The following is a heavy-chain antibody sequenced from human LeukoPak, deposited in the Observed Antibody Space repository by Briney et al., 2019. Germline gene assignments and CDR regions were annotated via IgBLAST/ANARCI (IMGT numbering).Heavy chain of an antibody. CDR1: GGSISSGSYY. CDR3: ARGPTLTLRKIQADDY. CDR2: IYTSGST. J-gene: IGHJ4*02. V-gene: IGHV4-61*02. Sequence: SETLSLTCTVSGGSISSGSYYWSWIRQPAGKGLEWIGRIYTSGSTNYNPSLKSRVTISVDTSKNQFSLKLSSVTAADTAVYYCARGPTLTLRKIQADDYWGQGTLVTVSS. D-gene: IGHD5-18*01.